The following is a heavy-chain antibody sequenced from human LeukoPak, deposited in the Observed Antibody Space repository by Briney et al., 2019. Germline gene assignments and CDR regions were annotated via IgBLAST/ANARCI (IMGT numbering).Heavy chain of an antibody. CDR1: GGSIRSSSYY. D-gene: IGHD1-7*01. CDR3: ARHHSITGTGGGGYNWFDP. CDR2: IYYSGST. Sequence: SETLSLTCTVSGGSIRSSSYYWGWIRQPPGKGLEWIGSIYYSGSTYYNPSLKSRVTISVDTSKNQFSLKLSSVTAADTAVYYCARHHSITGTGGGGYNWFDPWGQGTLVTVSS. J-gene: IGHJ5*02. V-gene: IGHV4-39*07.